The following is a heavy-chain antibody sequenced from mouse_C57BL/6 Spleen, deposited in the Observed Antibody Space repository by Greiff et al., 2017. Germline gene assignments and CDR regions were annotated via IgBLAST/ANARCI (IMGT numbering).Heavy chain of an antibody. CDR1: GFTFSSYA. V-gene: IGHV5-4*01. Sequence: EVNVVESGGGLVKPGGSLKLSCAASGFTFSSYAMSWVRQTPEKRLEWVATISDGGSYTYYSDNVKGRFTISRDNAKNNLYLQMSHLKSEDTAMYYCARDHELITTVQDYFDDWGQGTTLTVSS. CDR2: ISDGGSYT. J-gene: IGHJ2*01. CDR3: ARDHELITTVQDYFDD. D-gene: IGHD1-1*01.